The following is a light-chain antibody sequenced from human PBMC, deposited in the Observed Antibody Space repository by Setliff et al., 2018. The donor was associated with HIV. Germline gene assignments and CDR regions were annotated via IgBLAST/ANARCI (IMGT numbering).Light chain of an antibody. CDR2: YDK. V-gene: IGLV3-21*04. CDR1: NIGSKS. Sequence: QELTQPPSVSVAPGKTDRITCGGDNIGSKSVNWYQQKPGKAPVLVIYYDKDRPSGIPDRFSGSNSGNSATLTISRVEAGDEGDYYCQVWDGSGDHPIFGGGTKVTVL. CDR3: QVWDGSGDHPI. J-gene: IGLJ2*01.